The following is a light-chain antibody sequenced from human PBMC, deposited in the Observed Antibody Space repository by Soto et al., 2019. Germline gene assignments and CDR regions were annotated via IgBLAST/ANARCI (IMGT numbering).Light chain of an antibody. J-gene: IGKJ1*01. CDR2: KAA. CDR3: EHYNSMSRT. CDR1: DNIVHW. V-gene: IGKV1-5*03. Sequence: DIQMTQAPSTLAASVGDRVAITCRASDNIVHWVAWYQQKPGKAPKLLIYKAANLADEVPSRFAGSGSGTDITLPSTRLQPDDFASYYCEHYNSMSRTVGQGTKGDSK.